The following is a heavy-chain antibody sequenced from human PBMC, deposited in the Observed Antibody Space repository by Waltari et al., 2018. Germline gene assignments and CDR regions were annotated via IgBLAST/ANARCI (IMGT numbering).Heavy chain of an antibody. CDR2: RDHDGTT. Sequence: QVQLQQWGAGLLKPSETLSLTCAVSGGSLGGFYWRWLRQSPGKGLEWSGERDHDGTTNYNPSLKGRVTGSVDTSKKQFSLNLSAVTAADTGVYYCALDDDILTGPTSNWYFDIWGRGTLVTVSS. CDR3: ALDDDILTGPTSNWYFDI. V-gene: IGHV4-34*01. J-gene: IGHJ2*01. D-gene: IGHD3-9*01. CDR1: GGSLGGFY.